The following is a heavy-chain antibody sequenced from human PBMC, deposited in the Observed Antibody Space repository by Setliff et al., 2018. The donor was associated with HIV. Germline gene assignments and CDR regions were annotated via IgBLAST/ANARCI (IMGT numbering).Heavy chain of an antibody. D-gene: IGHD3-22*01. Sequence: ASVKVSCKASGYSVTGHYIHWVRQAPGQGLEWLGRLNPNSGGTKYAQKLQGRVTMTRDTSITTAYMELSRLRSDDTAAYYCASPFGASDSGGYEYEAFAIWGQGTMVTVSS. CDR1: GYSVTGHY. V-gene: IGHV1-2*06. CDR3: ASPFGASDSGGYEYEAFAI. CDR2: LNPNSGGT. J-gene: IGHJ3*02.